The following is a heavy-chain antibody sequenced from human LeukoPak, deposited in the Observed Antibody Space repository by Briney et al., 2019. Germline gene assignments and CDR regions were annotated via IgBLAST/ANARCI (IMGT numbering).Heavy chain of an antibody. J-gene: IGHJ6*03. CDR3: ARNLPELQDTNGDYYYYMDV. CDR2: IIPIFGTA. Sequence: SVKVSCKASGGTSSSYAISWVRQAPGQGLEWVGGIIPIFGTANYAQKFQGRVTITTDESTSTAYMELSSLRSEDTAVYYCARNLPELQDTNGDYYYYMDVWGKGTTVTVSS. CDR1: GGTSSSYA. V-gene: IGHV1-69*05. D-gene: IGHD1-14*01.